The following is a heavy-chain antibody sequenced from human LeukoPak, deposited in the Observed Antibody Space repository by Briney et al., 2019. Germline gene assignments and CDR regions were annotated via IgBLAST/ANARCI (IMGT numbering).Heavy chain of an antibody. CDR1: GFSVTDTW. CDR2: IKSKIDGGPI. V-gene: IGHV3-15*01. Sequence: GGSLRLSCSASGFSVTDTWMSWVRQAPGKGLEWVGQIKSKIDGGPISYAGAVRGRFTISRDDSQNTLYLQLNSLKTEDTAVYYCTRNSTLWGQGALVTVSS. CDR3: TRNSTL. D-gene: IGHD5-24*01. J-gene: IGHJ4*02.